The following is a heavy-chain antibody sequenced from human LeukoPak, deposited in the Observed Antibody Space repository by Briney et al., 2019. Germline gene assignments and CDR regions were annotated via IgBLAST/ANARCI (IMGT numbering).Heavy chain of an antibody. CDR2: IYYSGTT. CDR1: GGSISDDY. J-gene: IGHJ4*02. Sequence: SETLSLTCTVSGGSISDDYWSWIQQPPGEGLEWIGFIYYSGTTNYSPSLKSRVTISADTSKNQFSLKLSSVTAADTAVYYCARHASSWEFDYWGQGTLVTVSS. CDR3: ARHASSWEFDY. V-gene: IGHV4-59*08. D-gene: IGHD6-13*01.